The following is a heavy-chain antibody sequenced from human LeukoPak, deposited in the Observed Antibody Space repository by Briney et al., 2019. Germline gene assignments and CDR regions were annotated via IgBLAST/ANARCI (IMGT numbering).Heavy chain of an antibody. J-gene: IGHJ6*03. Sequence: ASVKVSCKASGYTFTFYGITWVRQAPGQGLEWMGWISAFNGHTNYAQSLQGRVTMTTDTSTSTAYMELMSLRSEDTAVYYCARVTYYDFWSGPYYMDVWGRGTTVTVSS. CDR3: ARVTYYDFWSGPYYMDV. D-gene: IGHD3-3*01. CDR1: GYTFTFYG. V-gene: IGHV1-18*01. CDR2: ISAFNGHT.